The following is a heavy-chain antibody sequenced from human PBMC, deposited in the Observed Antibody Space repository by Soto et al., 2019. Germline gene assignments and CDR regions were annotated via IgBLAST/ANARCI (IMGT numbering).Heavy chain of an antibody. CDR1: GGTFSSYA. J-gene: IGHJ4*02. CDR3: ATPNPYGDFDY. V-gene: IGHV1-69*13. Sequence: ASVKVSCKASGGTFSSYAISWVRQAPGQGLEWMGGIIPIFGTANYAQKFQGRVTITADESTSTAYMELSSLRSEDTAVYYCATPNPYGDFDYWGQGTLVTVSS. CDR2: IIPIFGTA. D-gene: IGHD4-17*01.